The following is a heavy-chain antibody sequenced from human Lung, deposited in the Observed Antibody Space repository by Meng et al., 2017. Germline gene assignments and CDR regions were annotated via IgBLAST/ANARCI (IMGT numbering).Heavy chain of an antibody. Sequence: VGLGESGGGFVPPGGSLKLSCAASGFTFTDHWMHWVRQGPGKGLVWVSRINRDGTKPTYADSVKGRFTISRDNAKNTLYLQMNNLRAEDTAFYYCTNDRLNHWGQGALVTVSS. J-gene: IGHJ1*01. V-gene: IGHV3-74*01. CDR3: TNDRLNH. CDR2: INRDGTKP. CDR1: GFTFTDHW. D-gene: IGHD1-1*01.